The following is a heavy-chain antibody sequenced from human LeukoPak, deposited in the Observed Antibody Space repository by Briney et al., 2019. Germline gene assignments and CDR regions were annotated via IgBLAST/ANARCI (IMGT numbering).Heavy chain of an antibody. CDR3: TTDPIVGAQDDY. Sequence: GGSLRLSRTVSGFTFGDYGMSWVRQAPGRGLEWVGFIRSKAYGGTTEYAASVKGRFTISRDDSKNTLYLQMNSLKTEDTAVYYCTTDPIVGAQDDYWGQGTLVTVSS. CDR2: IRSKAYGGTT. D-gene: IGHD1-26*01. J-gene: IGHJ4*02. CDR1: GFTFGDYG. V-gene: IGHV3-49*04.